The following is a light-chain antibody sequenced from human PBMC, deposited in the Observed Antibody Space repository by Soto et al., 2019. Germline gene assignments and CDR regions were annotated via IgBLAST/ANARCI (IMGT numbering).Light chain of an antibody. CDR2: GAS. V-gene: IGKV3-20*01. CDR1: QSVNSLY. J-gene: IGKJ4*01. CDR3: QWYSCSQI. Sequence: EIALTQSPGTLSLSPGEIATLSCRASQSVNSLYLAWYQQKPGQAPRLLVYGASSRATGIPDRLSGSGSGTDFLLTISRLEPEDYGVYYCQWYSCSQIFGGGTKVEIK.